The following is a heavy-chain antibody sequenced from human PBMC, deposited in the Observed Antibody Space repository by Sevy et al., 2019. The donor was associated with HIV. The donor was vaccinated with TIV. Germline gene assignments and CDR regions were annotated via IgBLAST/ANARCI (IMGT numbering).Heavy chain of an antibody. V-gene: IGHV3-33*01. J-gene: IGHJ4*02. D-gene: IGHD3-3*01. CDR3: ARKGDYDFWSGYYSRRGLSPFDY. Sequence: GGSLRLSCAASGFTFSSYGMHWVRQAPGKGLEWVAVIWYDGSNKYYADSVKGRFTISRDNSKNTLYLQMNSLRAEDTAVYYCARKGDYDFWSGYYSRRGLSPFDYWGQGTLVTVSS. CDR1: GFTFSSYG. CDR2: IWYDGSNK.